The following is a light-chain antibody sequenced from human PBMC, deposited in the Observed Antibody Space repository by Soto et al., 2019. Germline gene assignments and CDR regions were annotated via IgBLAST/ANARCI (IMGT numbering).Light chain of an antibody. CDR1: SGSSASNY. J-gene: IGLJ2*01. Sequence: NFMLTQPHSVSESPGKTVSISCTRSSGSSASNYVQWYQQRPGSAPTTVIYEDNQRPSGVPDRFSGSIDSSSNSASLTISGLKTEDEADYYCLSYVSSTVVFGGGTKVTVL. V-gene: IGLV6-57*04. CDR3: LSYVSSTVV. CDR2: EDN.